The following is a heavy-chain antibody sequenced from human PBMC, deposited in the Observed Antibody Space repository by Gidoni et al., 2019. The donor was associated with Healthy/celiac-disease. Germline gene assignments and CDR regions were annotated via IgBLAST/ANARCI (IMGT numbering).Heavy chain of an antibody. CDR1: GFTFRCYG. J-gene: IGHJ4*02. CDR2: ISYDGSNK. D-gene: IGHD4-17*01. Sequence: QVQLVESGGGLVQPGSSLRLSCAAPGFTFRCYGMHWVRQAPGKGLEWVAVISYDGSNKYYADSVKGRFTISRDNSKNTLYLQMNSLRAEDTAVYYCAKDHRYRYGDYFDYWGQGTLVTVSS. CDR3: AKDHRYRYGDYFDY. V-gene: IGHV3-30*18.